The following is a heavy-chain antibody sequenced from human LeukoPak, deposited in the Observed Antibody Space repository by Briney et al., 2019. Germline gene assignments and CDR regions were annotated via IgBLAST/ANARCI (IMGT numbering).Heavy chain of an antibody. CDR2: INPNGGGT. D-gene: IGHD2-21*01. CDR3: ARADRLHGGPYLIGP. CDR1: GYTFTDYC. V-gene: IGHV1-2*02. J-gene: IGHJ5*02. Sequence: GASVKVSCKTSGYTFTDYCLHWVRQAPGQGLEWMGWINPNGGGTSSAQKFQGRVTMTRDTSITTVYMEVSWLTSDDTAIYYCARADRLHGGPYLIGPWGQGTLVTVSS.